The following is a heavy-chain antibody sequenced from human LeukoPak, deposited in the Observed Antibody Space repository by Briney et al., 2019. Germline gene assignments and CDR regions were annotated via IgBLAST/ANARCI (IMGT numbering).Heavy chain of an antibody. V-gene: IGHV4-34*01. D-gene: IGHD5-18*01. CDR1: GGSFSGYY. CDR2: VNHSGST. Sequence: SETLSLTCAVYGGSFSGYYWSWIRQPPGEGLEWIGEVNHSGSTNYNPSLKSRVTISVDTSKNQFSPKLSSVTAADTAVYYCARVYRGYSYDFDYWGQGTLVTVSS. J-gene: IGHJ4*02. CDR3: ARVYRGYSYDFDY.